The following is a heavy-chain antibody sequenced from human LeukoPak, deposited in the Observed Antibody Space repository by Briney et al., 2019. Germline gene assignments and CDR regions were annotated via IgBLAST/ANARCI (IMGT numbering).Heavy chain of an antibody. Sequence: PSETLSLTCAVFGGSFSGSYWTWIPQPPGRGLEWIGDINDSGSTNYNPSLKSRVTISIDASKNQFSLKLRSVTAADTAVYYCARRLTVIGRNDVDSWGQGTLVTVSS. J-gene: IGHJ4*02. D-gene: IGHD1-1*01. CDR3: ARRLTVIGRNDVDS. V-gene: IGHV4-34*01. CDR1: GGSFSGSY. CDR2: INDSGST.